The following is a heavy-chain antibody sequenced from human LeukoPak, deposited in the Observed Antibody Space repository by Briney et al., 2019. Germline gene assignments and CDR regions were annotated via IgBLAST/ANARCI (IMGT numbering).Heavy chain of an antibody. V-gene: IGHV1-18*01. CDR3: ARDYYGPGSYLDY. D-gene: IGHD3-10*01. CDR2: ITTYNGYT. Sequence: ASVKVSCKASGYTFTSYGISWVRQAPGQGLEWMGWITTYNGYTNYAQKLQGRVTMTTDTSTSTAYMELRSLRSDDTAVYYCARDYYGPGSYLDYWGQGTLVTVSS. J-gene: IGHJ4*02. CDR1: GYTFTSYG.